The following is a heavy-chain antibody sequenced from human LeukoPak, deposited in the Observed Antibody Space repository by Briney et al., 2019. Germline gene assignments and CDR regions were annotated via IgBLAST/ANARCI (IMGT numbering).Heavy chain of an antibody. CDR3: ARDSLYSVYDF. D-gene: IGHD5/OR15-5a*01. CDR1: GFAFNSYA. V-gene: IGHV3-23*01. Sequence: GGSLRPSCAASGFAFNSYAMSWVRQAPGKGLEWVSAISASATNTYYADSVKGRFTMSRDDSQNTLYLQMNSLRAEDTAVYYCARDSLYSVYDFWGQGTLVTVSS. CDR2: ISASATNT. J-gene: IGHJ4*02.